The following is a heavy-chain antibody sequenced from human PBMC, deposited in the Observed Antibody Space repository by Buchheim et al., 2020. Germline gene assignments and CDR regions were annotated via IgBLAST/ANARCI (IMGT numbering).Heavy chain of an antibody. V-gene: IGHV3-66*02. Sequence: VQLVESGGGVVQPGRSLRLSCAASGFTVSSNYMSWVRQAPGKGLEWVSVIYSGGSTYYADSVKGRFTISRDNSKNTLYLQMNSLRAEDTAVYYCARDLWFRSTPWFDPWGQGTL. CDR2: IYSGGST. CDR1: GFTVSSNY. D-gene: IGHD3-10*01. J-gene: IGHJ5*02. CDR3: ARDLWFRSTPWFDP.